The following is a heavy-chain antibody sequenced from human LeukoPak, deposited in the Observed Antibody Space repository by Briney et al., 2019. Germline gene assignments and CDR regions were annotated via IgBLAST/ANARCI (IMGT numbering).Heavy chain of an antibody. CDR1: SGSISSRRYC. CDR2: LYYNVYT. V-gene: IGHV4-39*01. Sequence: SETLSLTCTVASGSISSRRYCWGWIRQPPGKGLEWIGSLYYNVYTYYSPSLKSRVTISADTSRSQFSLGLSYVTAADTAVYYCARQSSSEDYPRFFDYWGQGILVTVSS. J-gene: IGHJ4*02. D-gene: IGHD4-11*01. CDR3: ARQSSSEDYPRFFDY.